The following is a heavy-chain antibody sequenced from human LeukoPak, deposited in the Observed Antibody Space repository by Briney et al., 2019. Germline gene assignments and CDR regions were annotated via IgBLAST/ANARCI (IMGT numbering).Heavy chain of an antibody. CDR3: AKEIGPLDAFDI. Sequence: PGGSLRLSCAASGFTFSSYGMHWVRQAPGKGLEWVAVISYDGSNKYYADSVKGRFTISRDNSKNTLYLQMNSLRAEDTAVYYCAKEIGPLDAFDIWGQGTMVTVSS. V-gene: IGHV3-30*18. CDR2: ISYDGSNK. D-gene: IGHD3-10*01. J-gene: IGHJ3*02. CDR1: GFTFSSYG.